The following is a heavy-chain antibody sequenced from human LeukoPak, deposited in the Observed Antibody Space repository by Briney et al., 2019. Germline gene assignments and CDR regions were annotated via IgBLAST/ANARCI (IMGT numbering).Heavy chain of an antibody. D-gene: IGHD2-2*01. CDR2: ISGSGGST. Sequence: GGSLRLSCVASGFTFSSYAMSWVRQAPGKGLEWVSAISGSGGSTCYADSVKGRFSISRDNSKNTLYLQMNSLRAEDTAVYYCAKAAVVVAAARCDYWGQGTLVTVSS. J-gene: IGHJ4*02. CDR1: GFTFSSYA. V-gene: IGHV3-23*01. CDR3: AKAAVVVAAARCDY.